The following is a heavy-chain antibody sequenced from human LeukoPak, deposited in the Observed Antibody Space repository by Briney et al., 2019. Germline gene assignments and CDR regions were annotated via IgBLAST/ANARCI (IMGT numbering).Heavy chain of an antibody. J-gene: IGHJ4*02. CDR3: AKNGKYYDILTGYYLDDY. D-gene: IGHD3-9*01. Sequence: GGSLRLSCAASGFTFSSYVVSWVRQAPGKGLEWVSSISDNGGSTYYADSVKGRFTISRDNSKNTLYLQMNSLRAEDTAVYYCAKNGKYYDILTGYYLDDYWGQGALVTVSS. V-gene: IGHV3-23*01. CDR2: ISDNGGST. CDR1: GFTFSSYV.